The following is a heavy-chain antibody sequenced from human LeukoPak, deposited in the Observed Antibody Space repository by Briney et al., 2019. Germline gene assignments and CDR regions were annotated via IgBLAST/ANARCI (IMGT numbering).Heavy chain of an antibody. D-gene: IGHD6-19*01. CDR3: ARRSSGWYSYYYYYGMDV. CDR1: GGSFSGYY. V-gene: IGHV4-34*01. CDR2: INHSGST. Sequence: SETLSLTCAVYGGSFSGYYWSWIRQPTGKGLEWIGEINHSGSTNYNPSLKSRVTISVDTSKNQFSLKLSSVTAADTAVYYCARRSSGWYSYYYYYGMDVWGQGTTVTVSS. J-gene: IGHJ6*02.